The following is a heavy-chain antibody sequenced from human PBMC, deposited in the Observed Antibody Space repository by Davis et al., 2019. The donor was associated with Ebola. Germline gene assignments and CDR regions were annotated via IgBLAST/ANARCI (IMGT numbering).Heavy chain of an antibody. V-gene: IGHV1-46*01. CDR3: ARVSSWVGGGDSSVP. J-gene: IGHJ5*02. D-gene: IGHD3-10*01. CDR2: INPSGGST. Sequence: ASVKVSCKASGYTFTSYYMHWVRQAPGQGPEWMGIINPSGGSTSYAQKFQGRVTMTRDTSTTTAYMELRSLTSDDTAVYYCARVSSWVGGGDSSVPWGQGTLVTVSS. CDR1: GYTFTSYY.